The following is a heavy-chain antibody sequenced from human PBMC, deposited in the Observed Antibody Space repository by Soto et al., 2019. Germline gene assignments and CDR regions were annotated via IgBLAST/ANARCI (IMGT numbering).Heavy chain of an antibody. CDR2: IYYSGST. V-gene: IGHV4-31*03. CDR1: GGSTSSGGYY. J-gene: IGHJ4*02. Sequence: QVQLQESGPGLVKPSQTLSLTCTVSGGSTSSGGYYWSWIRQHPGKGLEWVGYIYYSGSTYYNPSLTRRVTISVDTSKNQVSLKLSSVTAADTAVYYCARDGSGYASFDYWGQGTLVTVSS. CDR3: ARDGSGYASFDY. D-gene: IGHD5-12*01.